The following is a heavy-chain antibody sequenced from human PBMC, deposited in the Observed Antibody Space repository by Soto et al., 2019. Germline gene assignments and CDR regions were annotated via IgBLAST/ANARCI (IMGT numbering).Heavy chain of an antibody. CDR1: GYTFTHFY. Sequence: QVQLEQSGAEVKKPGDSVKVSCKASGYTFTHFYITWVRQAPGQGLEWMGAISPHNFNTNYAQKLRCRVTLTTEKPTNPPYMDLRSLTSDDTAVYYCARDEGGYDILTGYYKAHHFDYWGQGVPVTVSS. V-gene: IGHV1-18*01. D-gene: IGHD3-9*01. J-gene: IGHJ4*02. CDR2: ISPHNFNT. CDR3: ARDEGGYDILTGYYKAHHFDY.